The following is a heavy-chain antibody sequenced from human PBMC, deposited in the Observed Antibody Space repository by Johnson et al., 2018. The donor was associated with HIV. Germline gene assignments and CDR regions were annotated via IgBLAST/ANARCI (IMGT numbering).Heavy chain of an antibody. J-gene: IGHJ3*02. CDR3: ARDKELREEQLVTGAFDI. Sequence: VQLVESGGGVVQPGRSLRLSCAASGFTFSSYAMHWVRQAPGKGLEWVAVISYDGSNKYYADSVKGRFTISRDNSKNTLYLQMHSLRAEDTAVYYCARDKELREEQLVTGAFDIWGPGTMVTVSS. D-gene: IGHD6-13*01. CDR2: ISYDGSNK. V-gene: IGHV3-30*04. CDR1: GFTFSSYA.